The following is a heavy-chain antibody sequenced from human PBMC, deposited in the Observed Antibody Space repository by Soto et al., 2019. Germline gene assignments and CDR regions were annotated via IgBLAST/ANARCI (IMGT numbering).Heavy chain of an antibody. CDR1: GFTFSSYG. Sequence: GSLRLSCAASGFTFSSYGMHWVRQAPGKGLEWVAVIWYDGSNKYYADSVKGRFTTSRDNSKNTLYLQMNSLRAEDTAVYYCARVAMSSGYYYYYYGMDVWGQGTKVTVSS. CDR3: ARVAMSSGYYYYYYGMDV. D-gene: IGHD3-22*01. CDR2: IWYDGSNK. J-gene: IGHJ6*02. V-gene: IGHV3-33*01.